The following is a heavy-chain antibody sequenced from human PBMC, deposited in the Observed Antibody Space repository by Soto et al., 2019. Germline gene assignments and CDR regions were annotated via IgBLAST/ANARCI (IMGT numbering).Heavy chain of an antibody. J-gene: IGHJ4*02. CDR1: GFTFSSYA. V-gene: IGHV3-64D*06. Sequence: GGSLRLSCSASGFTFSSYAMHWVRQAPGKGLEYVSGIRGNGDPPFYADSVKGRFTISRDNSNNTLYLQMSSLSADDPAVYYCVKSRGGNNFDFFDWGQGALVTVSS. D-gene: IGHD5-12*01. CDR3: VKSRGGNNFDFFD. CDR2: IRGNGDPP.